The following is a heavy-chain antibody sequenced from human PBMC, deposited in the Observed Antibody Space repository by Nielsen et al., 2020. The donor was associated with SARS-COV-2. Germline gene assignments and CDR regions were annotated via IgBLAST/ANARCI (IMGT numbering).Heavy chain of an antibody. J-gene: IGHJ5*02. CDR3: ARDRGGSSNQNWFDP. CDR1: GGSFSGYY. Sequence: SETLSLTCAVYGGSFSGYYWSWIRQPPGKGLEWIGYIYYSGSTNYNPSLKSRVTISVDTSKNQFSLKLSSVTAADTAVYYCARDRGGSSNQNWFDPWGQGTLVTVSS. CDR2: IYYSGST. V-gene: IGHV4-59*01. D-gene: IGHD3-16*01.